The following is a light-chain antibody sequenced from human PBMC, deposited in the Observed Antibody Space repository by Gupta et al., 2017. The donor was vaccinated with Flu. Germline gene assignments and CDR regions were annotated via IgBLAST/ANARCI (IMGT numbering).Light chain of an antibody. J-gene: IGLJ1*01. CDR2: DDT. CDR1: NLSGKP. CDR3: QTLDSAGDLPV. Sequence: YVLTQSPSVSVTLRPTARITCGGDNLSGKPVHWYQKKPGQAPLLIVYDDTDRPSGIPERFSGDNSLNTATLSIHRVEVGDEADYYCQTLDSAGDLPVFG. V-gene: IGLV3-21*02.